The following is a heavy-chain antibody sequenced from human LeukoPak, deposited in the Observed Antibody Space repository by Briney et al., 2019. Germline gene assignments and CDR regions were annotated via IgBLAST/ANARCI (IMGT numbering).Heavy chain of an antibody. V-gene: IGHV3-7*01. J-gene: IGHJ6*03. CDR1: GFTFSSYG. D-gene: IGHD1-26*01. Sequence: PGRSLRLSCAASGFTFSSYGMSWVRQAPGKGLECVANIKQDGSEKYYVDSVKGRFTISRDNARNSLYLQMNSLRAEDTAVYYCARDPYSGTYGDTYYYYMDVWGKGTTVTISS. CDR3: ARDPYSGTYGDTYYYYMDV. CDR2: IKQDGSEK.